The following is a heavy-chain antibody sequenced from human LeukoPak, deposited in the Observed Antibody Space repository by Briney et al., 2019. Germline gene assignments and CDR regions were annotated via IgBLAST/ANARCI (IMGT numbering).Heavy chain of an antibody. D-gene: IGHD3-10*01. CDR1: GFTFSNHG. Sequence: GRSLRLSCAASGFTFSNHGMHWVRQAPGKGPEWVALIWYDGSNKYYGDSVKGRFTISRDNSKNTLYLQMNSLRAEDTAVYYCAKDYESGMVRGTHLFDYWGQGTLVTVSS. J-gene: IGHJ4*02. V-gene: IGHV3-33*06. CDR2: IWYDGSNK. CDR3: AKDYESGMVRGTHLFDY.